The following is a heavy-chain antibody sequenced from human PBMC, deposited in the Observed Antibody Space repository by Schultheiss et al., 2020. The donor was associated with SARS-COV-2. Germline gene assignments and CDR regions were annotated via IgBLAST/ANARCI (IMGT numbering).Heavy chain of an antibody. D-gene: IGHD5-18*01. J-gene: IGHJ6*02. Sequence: SETLSLTCTVSGGSLSSDFWSWIRQPPGKGLEWIGDIYYTGSTYYNPSLKSRVTISVDTSKSQFSLKLSSVTAADTAVYYCARDRGYSYGYEYYYYGMDVWGQGTTVTVSS. CDR3: ARDRGYSYGYEYYYYGMDV. CDR1: GGSLSSDF. CDR2: IYYTGST. V-gene: IGHV4-59*01.